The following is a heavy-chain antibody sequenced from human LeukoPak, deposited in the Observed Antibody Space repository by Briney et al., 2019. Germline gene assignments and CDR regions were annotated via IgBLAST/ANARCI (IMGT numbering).Heavy chain of an antibody. CDR1: GYTLTELS. CDR2: FDPEDGET. CDR3: ATELSGSYYFDY. V-gene: IGHV1-24*01. D-gene: IGHD1-26*01. J-gene: IGHJ4*02. Sequence: GASVKVSCKVSGYTLTELSMHWVRQAPGKGLEWMGGFDPEDGETIYAQKFQGRVTMTEDTSTDTAYMEQSSLRSEDTAVYYCATELSGSYYFDYWGQGTLVTVSS.